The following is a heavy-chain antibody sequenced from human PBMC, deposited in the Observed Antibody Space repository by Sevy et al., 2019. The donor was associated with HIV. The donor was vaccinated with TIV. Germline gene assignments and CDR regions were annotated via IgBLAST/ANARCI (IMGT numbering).Heavy chain of an antibody. J-gene: IGHJ4*02. V-gene: IGHV4-39*01. Sequence: SETLSLICNVSGDSIISTSFYWAWIRQPPGKGLEGIASMSSSGSKYYSPSLKTRTTISVDTSKIHFSLNLSPVTAAVTAIYYCARHPHGRLTDAITGRYYFDPWDLGTVVTVSS. CDR1: GDSIISTSFY. CDR3: ARHPHGRLTDAITGRYYFDP. CDR2: MSSSGSK. D-gene: IGHD2-21*01.